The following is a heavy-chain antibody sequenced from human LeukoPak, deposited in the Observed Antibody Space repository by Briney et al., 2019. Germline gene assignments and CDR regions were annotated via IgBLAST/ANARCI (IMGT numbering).Heavy chain of an antibody. V-gene: IGHV1-46*01. CDR2: IYPRDGST. Sequence: ASVKVSCKASGYTFTSNYTHWVRQAPGQGLEWMGMIYPRDGSTSYAQKFQGRVTVTRDTSTSTVHMELSGLRSEDTAVYYCARDQEGFDYWGQGTLVTVSS. CDR1: GYTFTSNY. J-gene: IGHJ4*02. CDR3: ARDQEGFDY.